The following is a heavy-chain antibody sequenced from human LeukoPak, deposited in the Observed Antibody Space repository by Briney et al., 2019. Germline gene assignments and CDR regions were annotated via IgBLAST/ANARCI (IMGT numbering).Heavy chain of an antibody. CDR1: GYTFNNYG. CDR3: ARGLLRPTGWLTPPYYYYYMDV. Sequence: ASVKVSCKASGYTFNNYGISWVRQAPGQGLEWMGWISPYNGNTNYAQNLQGRVIMTTDTSTSTAYMELRSLRSDDTAVYYCARGLLRPTGWLTPPYYYYYMDVWGKGTTVTVSS. V-gene: IGHV1-18*01. D-gene: IGHD3-22*01. J-gene: IGHJ6*03. CDR2: ISPYNGNT.